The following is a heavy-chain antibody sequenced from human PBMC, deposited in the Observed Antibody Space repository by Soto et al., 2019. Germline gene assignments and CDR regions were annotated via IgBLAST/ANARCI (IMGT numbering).Heavy chain of an antibody. CDR3: AGGATAGGDYGCAFDI. V-gene: IGHV4-59*01. Sequence: SETLSLTCTVSGGSISSYYWSWIRQPPGKGLEWIGYIYYSGSTNYNPSLKSRVTISVDTSKNQFSLKLSSVTAADTAVYYCAGGATAGGDYGCAFDIWGQGTMVTVSS. CDR1: GGSISSYY. D-gene: IGHD4-17*01. J-gene: IGHJ3*02. CDR2: IYYSGST.